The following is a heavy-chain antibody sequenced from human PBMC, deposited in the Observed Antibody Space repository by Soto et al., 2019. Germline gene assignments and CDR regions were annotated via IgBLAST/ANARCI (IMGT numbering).Heavy chain of an antibody. CDR3: ARDSSGWYGDFDY. CDR2: IYYSGST. D-gene: IGHD6-19*01. CDR1: GGSISSYY. Sequence: SETLSLTCTVSGGSISSYYWSWIRQPPGKGLEWIGYIYYSGSTNYNPSLKSRVTISVDTSKNQFSLKLSSVTAADTAVYYCARDSSGWYGDFDYWGQGTLVTVSS. V-gene: IGHV4-59*01. J-gene: IGHJ4*02.